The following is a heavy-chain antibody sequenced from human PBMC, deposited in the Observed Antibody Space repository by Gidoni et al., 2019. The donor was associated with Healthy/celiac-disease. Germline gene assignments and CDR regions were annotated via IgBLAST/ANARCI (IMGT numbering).Heavy chain of an antibody. CDR3: AKRGSITIFGVVINPYFDY. J-gene: IGHJ4*02. Sequence: EVQLLESGGGLVQPGGSLRLSCAASGFTFSSYAMSWVRQAPGKGLGWVSAISGSGGSTSDADSVEGRFTISRDNAKNTLYLQMNSLRAEDTAVYYCAKRGSITIFGVVINPYFDYWGQGTLVTVSS. CDR2: ISGSGGST. V-gene: IGHV3-23*01. CDR1: GFTFSSYA. D-gene: IGHD3-3*01.